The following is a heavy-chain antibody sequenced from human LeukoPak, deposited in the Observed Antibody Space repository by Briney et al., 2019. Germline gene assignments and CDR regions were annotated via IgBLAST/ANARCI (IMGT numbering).Heavy chain of an antibody. V-gene: IGHV4-59*10. D-gene: IGHD6-19*01. J-gene: IGHJ4*02. CDR3: ARVGAVAGEFDY. CDR2: IYTSGST. Sequence: SETLSLTCAVYGGSFSCYYWSWIRQPAGKGLEWIGRIYTSGSTNYNPSLKSRVTMSVDTSKNQFSLELSSVTAADTAVYYCARVGAVAGEFDYWGQGTLVTVSS. CDR1: GGSFSCYY.